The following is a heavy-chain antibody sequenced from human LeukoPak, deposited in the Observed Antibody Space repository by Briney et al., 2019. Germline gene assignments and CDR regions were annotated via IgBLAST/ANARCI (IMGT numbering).Heavy chain of an antibody. V-gene: IGHV1-2*02. D-gene: IGHD3-10*01. J-gene: IGHJ4*02. CDR3: ARIPYGSGSYHYFDY. CDR1: GYTFTGYY. CDR2: INPNSGGT. Sequence: ASVTVSCKASGYTFTGYYMHWVRQAPGQGLEWMGWINPNSGGTNYAQKFQGRVTMTRDTSISTAYIELSRLRSDDTAVYYCARIPYGSGSYHYFDYWGQGTLVTVSS.